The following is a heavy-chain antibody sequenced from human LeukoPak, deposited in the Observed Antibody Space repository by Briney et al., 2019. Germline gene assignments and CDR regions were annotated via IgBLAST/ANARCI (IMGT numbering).Heavy chain of an antibody. Sequence: SETLSLTCTVSGGSISSYYWSWIRQPPGKGLEWIGYIYYSGSTNYNPSLKSRVTISVDTSKNQFSLKLSSVTAADTAVYYCARDSGGWYSDAFDIWGQGTMVTVSS. V-gene: IGHV4-59*01. CDR2: IYYSGST. CDR3: ARDSGGWYSDAFDI. D-gene: IGHD6-19*01. J-gene: IGHJ3*02. CDR1: GGSISSYY.